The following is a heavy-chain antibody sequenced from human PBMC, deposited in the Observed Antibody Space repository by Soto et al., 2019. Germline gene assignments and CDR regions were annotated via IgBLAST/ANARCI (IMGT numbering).Heavy chain of an antibody. CDR3: AKDIVLMVYAGNFDY. V-gene: IGHV3-30*18. D-gene: IGHD2-8*01. J-gene: IGHJ4*02. CDR2: ISYDGINE. CDR1: GFTFSSYG. Sequence: QVQLVESGGGVVQPGRSLRLSCAASGFTFSSYGMHWVRQAPGKGLEWVAVISYDGINEDYADSVKGRFTISRDNSKNTLYLHMNSLRAEDTAVYYCAKDIVLMVYAGNFDYWGQGTLVTVSS.